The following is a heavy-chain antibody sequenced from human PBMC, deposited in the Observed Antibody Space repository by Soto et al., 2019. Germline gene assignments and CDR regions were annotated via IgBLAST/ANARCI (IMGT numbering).Heavy chain of an antibody. CDR3: ARTTGYCSGGSCYWGPYNWFDP. CDR1: GFSLSTSGMC. CDR2: IDWDDDK. V-gene: IGHV2-70*01. D-gene: IGHD2-15*01. Sequence: SGPTLVNPTQTLTLTCTFSGFSLSTSGMCVSWIRQPPGKALEWLALIDWDDDKYYSTSLKTRLTISKDTSKNQVVLTMTNMEPVDTATYYCARTTGYCSGGSCYWGPYNWFDPWGQGTLVTVSS. J-gene: IGHJ5*02.